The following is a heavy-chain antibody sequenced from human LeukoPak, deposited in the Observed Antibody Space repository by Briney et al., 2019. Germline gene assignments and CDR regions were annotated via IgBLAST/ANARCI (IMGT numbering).Heavy chain of an antibody. CDR2: IYIGGGT. Sequence: GGSLRLSCAASGFTFSNYAMSWVRQAPGKGLDWVAVIYIGGGTYYAASVKGRFTISRDTSKNTLFLQMNSLRANDTAMYYCARGQGAWGQGTLVTVSS. V-gene: IGHV3-53*01. CDR3: ARGQGA. J-gene: IGHJ5*02. CDR1: GFTFSNYA.